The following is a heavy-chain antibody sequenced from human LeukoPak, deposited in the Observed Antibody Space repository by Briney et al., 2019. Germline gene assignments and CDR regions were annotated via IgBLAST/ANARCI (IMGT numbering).Heavy chain of an antibody. Sequence: SETLSLTCTVSGGSISSYYWSWIRQPPGKGLEWIGYIYYSGSTNYNPSLKSRVTISVDTSKNQFSLKLSSVTAADTAVYYCAKGGYYGSGNDFRFDPWGQGTLVTVSS. D-gene: IGHD3-10*01. J-gene: IGHJ5*02. V-gene: IGHV4-59*01. CDR1: GGSISSYY. CDR3: AKGGYYGSGNDFRFDP. CDR2: IYYSGST.